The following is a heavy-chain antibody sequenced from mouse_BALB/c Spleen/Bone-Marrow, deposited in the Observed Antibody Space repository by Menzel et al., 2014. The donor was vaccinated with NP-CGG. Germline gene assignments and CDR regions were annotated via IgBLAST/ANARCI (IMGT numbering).Heavy chain of an antibody. CDR2: IFPGSGKI. D-gene: IGHD2-1*01. CDR1: GYSFTSYY. CDR3: ARRGNWGYAMDY. V-gene: IGHV1-66*01. Sequence: QVQLQQSGPELVKPGASVKISCEASGYSFTSYYIHWVKQRPGQGLEWIGWIFPGSGKIKYNEKFKGEATLTADTSSSTAYMRLSSLTSEDSAVYFCARRGNWGYAMDYWGQGTSVTVSS. J-gene: IGHJ4*01.